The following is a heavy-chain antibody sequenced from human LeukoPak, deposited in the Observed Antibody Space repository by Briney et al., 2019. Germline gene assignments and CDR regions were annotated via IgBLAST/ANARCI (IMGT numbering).Heavy chain of an antibody. V-gene: IGHV3-21*01. Sequence: GGSLRLPCAASGFTFSSYSMNWVRQAPGKGLEWVSSISSSSSYIYYADSVKGRFTISRDNAKNSLYLQMNSLRAEDTAMYYCARAPFPFGESDLYDYWGQGTLVTVSS. CDR3: ARAPFPFGESDLYDY. D-gene: IGHD3-10*01. J-gene: IGHJ4*02. CDR1: GFTFSSYS. CDR2: ISSSSSYI.